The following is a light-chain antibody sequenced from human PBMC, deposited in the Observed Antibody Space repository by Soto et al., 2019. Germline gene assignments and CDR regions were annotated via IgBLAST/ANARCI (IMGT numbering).Light chain of an antibody. CDR3: QQSNTYPIT. V-gene: IGKV1-5*03. Sequence: DIQLTQSPSTLSASVGDRVTITCRARQTINSWLAWYQQKPGKAPKVLIYKASSLESGVPSRFSGSGSGTEFTLTISSLQPDDFATYYCQQSNTYPITFGQGTRLEIK. CDR2: KAS. CDR1: QTINSW. J-gene: IGKJ5*01.